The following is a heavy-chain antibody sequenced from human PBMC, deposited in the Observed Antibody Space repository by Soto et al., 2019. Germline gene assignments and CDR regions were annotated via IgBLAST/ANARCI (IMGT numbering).Heavy chain of an antibody. J-gene: IGHJ5*02. CDR2: IYYSGST. CDR1: GGSISSGGYY. Sequence: SETLSLTCTVSGGSISSGGYYWSWIRQHPGKGLEWIGYIYYSGSTYYNPSLKGRVTISVDTSKNQFSLKLSSVTAADTAVYYCARETYYYGSGSYYNNWFDPWGQGTLVTVSS. V-gene: IGHV4-31*03. D-gene: IGHD3-10*01. CDR3: ARETYYYGSGSYYNNWFDP.